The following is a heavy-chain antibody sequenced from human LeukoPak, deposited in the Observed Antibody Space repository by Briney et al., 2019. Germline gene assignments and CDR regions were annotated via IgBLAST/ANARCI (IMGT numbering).Heavy chain of an antibody. CDR3: ARFGLGKHIEMAGTPFDI. CDR2: ISAYNGNT. J-gene: IGHJ3*02. V-gene: IGHV1-18*01. CDR1: GYSFTSNV. D-gene: IGHD6-19*01. Sequence: ASVKVSCKASGYSFTSNVISWVRQAPGQGLEWMGWISAYNGNTNYAQKLQGRVTMTTDTSTSTAYMELRSLRSDDTAVYYCARFGLGKHIEMAGTPFDIWGQGTMVTVSS.